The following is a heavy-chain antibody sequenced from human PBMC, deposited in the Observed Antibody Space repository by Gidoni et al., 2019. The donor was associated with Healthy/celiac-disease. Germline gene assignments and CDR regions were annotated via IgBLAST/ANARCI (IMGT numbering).Heavy chain of an antibody. V-gene: IGHV5-51*01. CDR3: ARLPPYYDFWSGALFDY. D-gene: IGHD3-3*01. CDR2: IYPGDSDT. Sequence: EVQLVQSGAEVQKPGESLKISCKGSGYSFTSYWICCVRQMPGKGLECMGIIYPGDSDTRYSPSFQGQVTISADKSISTAYLQWSSLKASDTAMYYCARLPPYYDFWSGALFDYWGQGTLVTVSS. CDR1: GYSFTSYW. J-gene: IGHJ4*02.